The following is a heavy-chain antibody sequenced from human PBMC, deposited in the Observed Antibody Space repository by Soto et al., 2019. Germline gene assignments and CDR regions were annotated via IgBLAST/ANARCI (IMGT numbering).Heavy chain of an antibody. J-gene: IGHJ6*04. CDR3: ARQLFGYEAYYSYCMDF. Sequence: GGSLRLSCAASGFTFSTYAMTWVRQAPGKGLEWVSVISSSGGNTYYADSVKGRFTISRDNSKNTLYLQMNSLRAEDTAVYYCARQLFGYEAYYSYCMDFWGKGIMVTVSS. D-gene: IGHD5-12*01. V-gene: IGHV3-23*01. CDR2: ISSSGGNT. CDR1: GFTFSTYA.